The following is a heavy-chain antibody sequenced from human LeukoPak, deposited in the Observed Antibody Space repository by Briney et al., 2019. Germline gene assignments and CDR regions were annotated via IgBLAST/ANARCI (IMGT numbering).Heavy chain of an antibody. CDR1: GFAFSTYA. V-gene: IGHV3-30-3*01. CDR2: ISYGGSTK. Sequence: GGSLRLSCAASGFAFSTYAMHWVRQAPGKGLEWVAVISYGGSTKYYADSVKGRFTSSSDNSKNPLYLQMNSLRAEDTAVYYCARDKDMTTMTTVDYWGEGTLVTDSP. CDR3: ARDKDMTTMTTVDY. D-gene: IGHD4-17*01. J-gene: IGHJ4*02.